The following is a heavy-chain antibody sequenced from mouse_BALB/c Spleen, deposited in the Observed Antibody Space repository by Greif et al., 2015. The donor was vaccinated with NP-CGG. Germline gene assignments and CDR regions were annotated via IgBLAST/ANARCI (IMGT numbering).Heavy chain of an antibody. CDR1: GFTFIDYG. Sequence: EVKLMESGGGLVQPGGSRKLSCAASGFTFIDYGMAWVRQAPGKGPEWVAFISNLAYSIYYADTVTGRFTISRENAKNTLYLEMSSLRSEDTAMYYCARDYYGSSYYFDYWGQGTTLTVSS. CDR3: ARDYYGSSYYFDY. D-gene: IGHD1-1*01. V-gene: IGHV5-15*02. CDR2: ISNLAYSI. J-gene: IGHJ2*01.